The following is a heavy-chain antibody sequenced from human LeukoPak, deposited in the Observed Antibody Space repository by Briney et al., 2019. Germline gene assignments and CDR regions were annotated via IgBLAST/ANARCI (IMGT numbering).Heavy chain of an antibody. Sequence: GGSLRLSCAASGFTFSSYAMHWVRQAPGKGLEWVAVISYDGSNKYYADSVKGRFTISRDNSKNTLYLQMNSLRAEDTAVYYCANHLACGSTSCPSFDYWGQGTLVTVSS. V-gene: IGHV3-30-3*01. CDR1: GFTFSSYA. D-gene: IGHD2-2*01. CDR2: ISYDGSNK. CDR3: ANHLACGSTSCPSFDY. J-gene: IGHJ4*02.